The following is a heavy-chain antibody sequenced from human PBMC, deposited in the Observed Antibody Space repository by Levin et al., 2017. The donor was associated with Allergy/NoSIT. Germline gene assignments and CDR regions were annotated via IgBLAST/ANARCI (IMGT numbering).Heavy chain of an antibody. D-gene: IGHD3-16*02. CDR3: ARSFGGVIVPLDY. CDR1: GFSVNATY. V-gene: IGHV3-53*01. CDR2: IYAAGNT. Sequence: GESLKISCAASGFSVNATYMSWVRQTPGKGLEWVSVIYAAGNTNYTDSVKGRFTISRDNSKNILYLQMDSLKAEDTAIYYCARSFGGVIVPLDYWGQGTLVTVSS. J-gene: IGHJ4*02.